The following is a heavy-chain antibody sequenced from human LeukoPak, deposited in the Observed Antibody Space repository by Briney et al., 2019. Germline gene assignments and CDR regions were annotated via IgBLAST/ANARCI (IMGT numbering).Heavy chain of an antibody. J-gene: IGHJ3*02. D-gene: IGHD3-3*01. CDR1: EFTFSTYA. Sequence: GGSLRLSCAASEFTFSTYAMGWVRQAPGKGLEWVSTISGSGGITHYADSVKGRFTISRDNAKNSLYLQMNSLRVEDTAVYYCARDPGVAFDIWGQGTMVTVSS. V-gene: IGHV3-23*01. CDR2: ISGSGGIT. CDR3: ARDPGVAFDI.